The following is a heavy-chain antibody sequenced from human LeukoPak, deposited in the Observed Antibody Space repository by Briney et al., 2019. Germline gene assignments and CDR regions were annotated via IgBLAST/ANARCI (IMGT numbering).Heavy chain of an antibody. J-gene: IGHJ4*02. CDR1: GFTFSSYD. CDR3: ARDVGDSSFSN. D-gene: IGHD4-17*01. CDR2: ISTGSSFI. Sequence: PGGSLRLSCAASGFTFSSYDLNWVRQTPGKGLEWVSSISTGSSFIYYADSVKGRFTITRDNAKNSLYLQMNSLRAEDTAVYYCARDVGDSSFSNWGQGTLVTVSS. V-gene: IGHV3-21*01.